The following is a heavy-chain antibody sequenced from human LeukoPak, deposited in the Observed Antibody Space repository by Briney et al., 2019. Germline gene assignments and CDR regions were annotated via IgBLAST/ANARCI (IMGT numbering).Heavy chain of an antibody. CDR3: ARGYSSSWLGYFDY. V-gene: IGHV3-30*03. CDR2: VSSDGSIK. D-gene: IGHD6-13*01. Sequence: PGGSLRLSCVASGFTFSSYGIHWVRQAPGKGLEWVAVVSSDGSIKYNADSVKGRFTIFRDTSKNTVYLQMNSLGAEDTAFYYCARGYSSSWLGYFDYWGQGSLVFVSS. J-gene: IGHJ4*02. CDR1: GFTFSSYG.